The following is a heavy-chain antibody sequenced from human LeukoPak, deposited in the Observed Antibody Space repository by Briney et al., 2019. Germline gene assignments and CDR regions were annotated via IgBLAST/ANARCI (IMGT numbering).Heavy chain of an antibody. CDR3: ARQRVRGVIMNEPGYFDL. Sequence: SETLSLTCTVSGASIKNYYWSWIRQPPGKGLEWIANIYYAGSSNYNPSLKSRVSVPIDASKNHLSLKLTSVTAADTAVYYCARQRVRGVIMNEPGYFDLWGRGTLVTVSS. CDR1: GASIKNYY. V-gene: IGHV4-59*08. D-gene: IGHD3-10*01. J-gene: IGHJ2*01. CDR2: IYYAGSS.